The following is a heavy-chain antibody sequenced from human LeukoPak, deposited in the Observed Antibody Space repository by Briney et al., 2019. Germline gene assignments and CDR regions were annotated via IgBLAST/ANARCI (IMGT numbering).Heavy chain of an antibody. CDR1: GFAFGSEA. J-gene: IGHJ4*02. Sequence: PGGSLRLSCTVSGFAFGSEAMSWVRQSPARGLEWVASISPGGGTTYYADFVKGRFTISRDNAKNSLYLQMNSLRAEDTALYYCAKDSDLDYYGSGSYFDYWGQGTLVTVSS. V-gene: IGHV3-23*01. CDR2: ISPGGGTT. D-gene: IGHD3-10*01. CDR3: AKDSDLDYYGSGSYFDY.